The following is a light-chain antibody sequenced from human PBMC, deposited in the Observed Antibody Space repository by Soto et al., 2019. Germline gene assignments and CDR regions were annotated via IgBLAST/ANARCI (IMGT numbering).Light chain of an antibody. CDR3: QSYDSSLSVS. CDR2: GNS. V-gene: IGLV1-40*01. Sequence: QSVLTQPPSVSGAPGQRVTISCTGSSSNIGAGYDVHWYQQLPGTAPKLLIYGNSNRLSGVPDRFSGSKSGTSASLAITGLQAEDEADYYCQSYDSSLSVSFGGGTKLTVL. J-gene: IGLJ2*01. CDR1: SSNIGAGYD.